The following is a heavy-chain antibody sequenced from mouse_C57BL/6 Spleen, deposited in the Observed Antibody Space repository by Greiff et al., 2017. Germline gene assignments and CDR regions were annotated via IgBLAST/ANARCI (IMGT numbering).Heavy chain of an antibody. CDR2: IYPGDGDT. CDR3: ARYYGSSYVSWFAY. J-gene: IGHJ3*01. CDR1: GYAFSSYW. Sequence: LQESGAELVKPGASVKISCKASGYAFSSYWMNWVKQRPGKGLEWIGQIYPGDGDTNYNGKFKGKATLTADKSSSTAYMQLSSLTSEDSAVYFCARYYGSSYVSWFAYWGQGTLVTVSA. V-gene: IGHV1-80*01. D-gene: IGHD1-1*01.